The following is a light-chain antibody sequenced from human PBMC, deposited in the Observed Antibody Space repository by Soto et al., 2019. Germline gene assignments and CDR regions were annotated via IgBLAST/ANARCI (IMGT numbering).Light chain of an antibody. CDR3: CSYADNNIL. Sequence: QSVLTQPASVSGSPGQSITISCTGTSNDVGNYNLVSWYQHHPDKAPKLMIYEVTRRPSGVSNRFSGSKSGNTASLTISGLQAEDEADYYCCSYADNNILFGGGTKVTVL. CDR2: EVT. CDR1: SNDVGNYNL. J-gene: IGLJ3*02. V-gene: IGLV2-23*02.